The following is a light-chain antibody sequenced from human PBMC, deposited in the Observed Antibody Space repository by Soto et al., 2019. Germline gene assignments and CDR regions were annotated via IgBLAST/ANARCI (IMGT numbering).Light chain of an antibody. V-gene: IGKV3-11*01. CDR1: QTVSGS. CDR3: QHRTHWPPYT. Sequence: ENVLTQSPATLSLSPGETATLSCRASQTVSGSLAWYQRKPGQAPRLLIYSTSSRATGIPARFSGGGSGTDFALTISSLEPEVFAVYYCQHRTHWPPYTFGQGTKLEIK. CDR2: STS. J-gene: IGKJ2*01.